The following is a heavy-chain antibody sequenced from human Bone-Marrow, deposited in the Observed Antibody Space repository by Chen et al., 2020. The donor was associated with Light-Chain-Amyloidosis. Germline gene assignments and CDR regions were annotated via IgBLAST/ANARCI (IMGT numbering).Heavy chain of an antibody. D-gene: IGHD4-17*01. CDR2: IYYTGST. V-gene: IGHV4-31*03. J-gene: IGHJ6*02. CDR1: GGSISSGGYY. Sequence: QVQLQESGPGLVKPSQTLSLTCSVSGGSISSGGYYWSWIRQHPGKGLEWIGYIYYTGSTYYRPSLRGRVTMSVDTSKNQFSLRVNSVTAADTVIYYCARLDYGGSTRYYYGMDVWGQGTTVTVSS. CDR3: ARLDYGGSTRYYYGMDV.